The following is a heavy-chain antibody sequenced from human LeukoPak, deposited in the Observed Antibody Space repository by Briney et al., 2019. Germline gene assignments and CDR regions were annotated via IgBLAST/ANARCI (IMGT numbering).Heavy chain of an antibody. D-gene: IGHD2-2*01. CDR3: ARKSAVRSTSEFDF. J-gene: IGHJ4*02. V-gene: IGHV1-2*02. CDR1: GYTFTGYY. CDR2: INPNSGGT. Sequence: EASLKVSCKASGYTFTGYYINWVRQAPGQGLEWMGWINPNSGGTNYPQEFQGRVTMTSDTSISTAYMELTSLRSDDSAVYYCARKSAVRSTSEFDFWGQGTLVTVSS.